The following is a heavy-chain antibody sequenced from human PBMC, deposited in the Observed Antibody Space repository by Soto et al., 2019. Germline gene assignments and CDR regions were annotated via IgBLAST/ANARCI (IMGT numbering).Heavy chain of an antibody. D-gene: IGHD3-22*01. J-gene: IGHJ4*02. CDR1: GGSISSYY. CDR3: ATPYDSSGYTLGY. CDR2: IYYSGST. V-gene: IGHV4-59*01. Sequence: PSETLSLTCTVSGGSISSYYWSWIRQPPGKGLEWIGYIYYSGSTNYNPSLKSRVTISVDTSKNQFSLKLSSVTAADTAVYYCATPYDSSGYTLGYWGQGTLVTVSS.